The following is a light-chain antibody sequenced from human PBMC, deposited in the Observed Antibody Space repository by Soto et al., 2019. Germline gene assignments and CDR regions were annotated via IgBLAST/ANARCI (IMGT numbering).Light chain of an antibody. J-gene: IGKJ1*01. CDR3: QQYSDWAT. CDR2: TAS. CDR1: QSISSW. V-gene: IGKV1-5*03. Sequence: DIQMTQSPSTLSASVGDRVTITCRASQSISSWLAWYQQKPGKAPKLLIYTASSLESGVPSRFSGSGSGTEFALTITSLQPDDYATYYCQQYSDWATFGKGTKVEIK.